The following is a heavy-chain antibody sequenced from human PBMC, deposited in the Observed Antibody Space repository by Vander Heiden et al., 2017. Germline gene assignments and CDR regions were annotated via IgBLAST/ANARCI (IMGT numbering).Heavy chain of an antibody. V-gene: IGHV1-69*01. D-gene: IGHD6-13*01. CDR1: GGTFNNYG. J-gene: IGHJ4*02. Sequence: QVQLVQSGAAVKKPGSSVKVSCKASGGTFNNYGISWVRQAPGQGPEWMGSIFPIFGTTNDAQKFQGRVTITADESTSTAYMDLSSLRSEDTAVYYCATEVLAAAGGFFDYWGQGTQVTVSS. CDR3: ATEVLAAAGGFFDY. CDR2: IFPIFGTT.